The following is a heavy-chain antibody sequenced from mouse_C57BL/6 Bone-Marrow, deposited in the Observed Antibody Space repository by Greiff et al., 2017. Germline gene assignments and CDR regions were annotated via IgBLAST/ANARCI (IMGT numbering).Heavy chain of an antibody. Sequence: QVQLQQSGAELVRPGTSVTMSCKASGYTFTNYWIGWAKQRPGHGLEWIGDIYPGGGYTNYNEKFNGKATLTADKSSSTAYMQFSSLTSEDSAIYYCARQAYGSSWRDWGKGTTLTVAS. CDR2: IYPGGGYT. CDR3: ARQAYGSSWRD. D-gene: IGHD1-1*01. CDR1: GYTFTNYW. V-gene: IGHV1-63*01. J-gene: IGHJ2*01.